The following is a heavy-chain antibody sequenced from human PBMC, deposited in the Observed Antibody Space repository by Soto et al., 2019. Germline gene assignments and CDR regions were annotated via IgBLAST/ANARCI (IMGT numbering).Heavy chain of an antibody. CDR3: ARGEEITIFGVVIIRGMDV. J-gene: IGHJ6*02. Sequence: SVKVSCKASGGTFGSYAISWVRQAPGQGLEWMGGIIPIFGTANYAQKFQGRVTITADKSTSTAYMELSSLRSEDTAVYYCARGEEITIFGVVIIRGMDVWGQGTTVTVSS. V-gene: IGHV1-69*06. CDR1: GGTFGSYA. CDR2: IIPIFGTA. D-gene: IGHD3-3*01.